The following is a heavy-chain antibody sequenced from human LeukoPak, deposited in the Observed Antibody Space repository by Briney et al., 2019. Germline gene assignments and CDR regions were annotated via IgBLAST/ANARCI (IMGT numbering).Heavy chain of an antibody. CDR2: MYYSGNT. J-gene: IGHJ4*02. V-gene: IGHV4-39*07. CDR3: ARLWFGDGDY. D-gene: IGHD3-10*01. Sequence: SETLSLTCTVSGASISSSTYYWGWIRQPPGKGLEWIGSMYYSGNTYYNPSLKSRVTISVDTSKNQFSLKLSSVTAADTAVYYCARLWFGDGDYWGQGTLVTVSS. CDR1: GASISSSTYY.